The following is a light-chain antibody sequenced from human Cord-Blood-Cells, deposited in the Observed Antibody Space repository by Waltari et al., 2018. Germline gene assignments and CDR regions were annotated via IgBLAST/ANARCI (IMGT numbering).Light chain of an antibody. CDR2: EGS. CDR3: CSYAGSSTFEV. V-gene: IGLV2-23*03. Sequence: QSALTQPASVSGSPGKSITLSCPGTSSDVGSYNLVSWYQQHPGKAPKLMIYEGSKRPSGVSNRFSGSKSGNTASLTISGLQAEDEADYYCCSYAGSSTFEVFGTGTKVTVL. CDR1: SSDVGSYNL. J-gene: IGLJ1*01.